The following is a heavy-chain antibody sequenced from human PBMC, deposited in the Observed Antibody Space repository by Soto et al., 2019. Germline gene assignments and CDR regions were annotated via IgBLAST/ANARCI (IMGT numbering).Heavy chain of an antibody. CDR1: GFTFSSYS. J-gene: IGHJ4*02. Sequence: EVQLVESGGGLVKPGGSLRLSCAASGFTFSSYSMNWVRQAPGKGLEWVSSISSSSSYIYYADSVKGRFTISRDNAKNSLYLQMNSLRAEDTAVYYCARSVGYSSSCKPRDLDYWGQGTLVTVSS. CDR2: ISSSSSYI. V-gene: IGHV3-21*01. CDR3: ARSVGYSSSCKPRDLDY. D-gene: IGHD6-13*01.